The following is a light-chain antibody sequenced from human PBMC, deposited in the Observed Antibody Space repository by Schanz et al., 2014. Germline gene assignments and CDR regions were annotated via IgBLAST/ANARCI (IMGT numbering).Light chain of an antibody. Sequence: EIVLTQSPGTLSVSPGERATLSCRASQSISSNLAWYQQKPGQAPRLLIYDASARATGIPDRFSGSGSGTDFTLTISRLEPEDFAVYYCQHYGSSPETFGRGTTVEIK. V-gene: IGKV3-20*01. J-gene: IGKJ1*01. CDR1: QSISSN. CDR2: DAS. CDR3: QHYGSSPET.